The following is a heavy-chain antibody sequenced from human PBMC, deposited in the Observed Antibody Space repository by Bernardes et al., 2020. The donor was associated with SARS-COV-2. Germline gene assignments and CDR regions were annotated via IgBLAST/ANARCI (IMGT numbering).Heavy chain of an antibody. CDR3: TDHRDFDY. CDR1: GFTFSNAW. Sequence: GGSLRLSCAASGFTFSNAWMSWVRQAPGKGLEWVGRIKRKADGGTTDYAAPVKGRFTISRDDSKNTLYLQMNSLKTEDTAVYYCTDHRDFDYWGQGTLVTVSS. V-gene: IGHV3-15*01. J-gene: IGHJ4*02. CDR2: IKRKADGGTT.